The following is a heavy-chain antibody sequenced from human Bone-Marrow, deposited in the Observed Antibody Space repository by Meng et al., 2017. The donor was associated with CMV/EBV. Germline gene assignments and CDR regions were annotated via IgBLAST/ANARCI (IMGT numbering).Heavy chain of an antibody. CDR3: VKHMDEDYDDTSGSTFDS. Sequence: GESLKISCAASGFTFSSYWMHWVRQAPGKGLVWVSRINSDGSSTSYADSVKVRFTVSRDNAKNSLSLHMNNLRPEDTAFYYCVKHMDEDYDDTSGSTFDSWGQGTLVTVSS. CDR2: INSDGSST. J-gene: IGHJ4*02. D-gene: IGHD3-22*01. CDR1: GFTFSSYW. V-gene: IGHV3-74*01.